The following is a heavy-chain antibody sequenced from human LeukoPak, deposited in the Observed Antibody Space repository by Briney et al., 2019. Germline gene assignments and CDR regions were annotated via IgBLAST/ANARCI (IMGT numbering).Heavy chain of an antibody. D-gene: IGHD2-21*02. CDR2: ISAYNGNT. J-gene: IGHJ4*02. CDR3: ARSTGHIVVVTATDY. V-gene: IGHV1-18*01. CDR1: GYTFTSYG. Sequence: GASVKDSCKASGYTFTSYGISWVRQAPGQGLEWMGWISAYNGNTNYAQKLQGRVTMTTDTSTSTAYMELRSLRSDDTAVYYCARSTGHIVVVTATDYWGQGTLVTVSS.